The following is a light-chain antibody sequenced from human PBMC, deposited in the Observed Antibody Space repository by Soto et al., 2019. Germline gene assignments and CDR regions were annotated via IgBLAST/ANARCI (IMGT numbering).Light chain of an antibody. CDR1: QSLLYSSNNKND. CDR2: WAS. V-gene: IGKV4-1*01. J-gene: IGKJ2*01. CDR3: QHYYSAPAPPT. Sequence: DIVMTQSPDSLAVSLGERATINCKSSQSLLYSSNNKNDLAWYQQKSGQPPKLLIYWASTRESGVPDRFSGSGSGTDFTLTISSLQAEDVAVYYCQHYYSAPAPPTLGQGTKLEIK.